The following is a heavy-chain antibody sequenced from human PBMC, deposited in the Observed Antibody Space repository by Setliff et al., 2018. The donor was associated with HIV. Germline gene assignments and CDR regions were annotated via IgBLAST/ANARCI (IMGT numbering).Heavy chain of an antibody. J-gene: IGHJ4*02. D-gene: IGHD5-12*01. CDR2: IIPIFGTA. V-gene: IGHV1-69*06. Sequence: SVKVSCKASGGTFSGYAISWVRQAPGQGLELMGGIIPIFGTANCAQKFQGRVTMTEDTSTYTAYMELSGLRSEDTAVYYCAIDVIGGWLRPMPDFWGPGTLVTVSS. CDR1: GGTFSGYA. CDR3: AIDVIGGWLRPMPDF.